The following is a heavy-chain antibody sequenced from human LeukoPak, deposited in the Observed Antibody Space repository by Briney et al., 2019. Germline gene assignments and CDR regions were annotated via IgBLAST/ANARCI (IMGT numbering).Heavy chain of an antibody. Sequence: PGGSLRLSCAVSGFTVSSNYMSWVRQPPGKGLEWVSVLYSGGSTYYADSVKGRFTISRDNAKNTLYLQMNSLRAEDTAVYYCASSPSYDTSGYIDYWGQGTLVTVSS. CDR1: GFTVSSNY. CDR3: ASSPSYDTSGYIDY. CDR2: LYSGGST. V-gene: IGHV3-53*01. D-gene: IGHD3-22*01. J-gene: IGHJ4*02.